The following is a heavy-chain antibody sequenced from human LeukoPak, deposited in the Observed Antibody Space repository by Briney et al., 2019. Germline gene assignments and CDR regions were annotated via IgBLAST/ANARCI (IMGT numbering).Heavy chain of an antibody. CDR1: GYTFTSYD. CDR2: MNPNSGNT. J-gene: IGHJ5*02. V-gene: IGHV1-8*01. D-gene: IGHD2-8*01. Sequence: GASVKVSCKASGYTFTSYDINWVRQATGQGLEWMGWMNPNSGNTGYAQKFQGRVTMTRNTSISTAYMELSSLRSEDTAVYYCARGLMVYAGIRFDLWGQGTLVTVSS. CDR3: ARGLMVYAGIRFDL.